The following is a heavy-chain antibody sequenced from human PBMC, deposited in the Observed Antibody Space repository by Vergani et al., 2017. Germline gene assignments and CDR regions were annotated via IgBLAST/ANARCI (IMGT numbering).Heavy chain of an antibody. J-gene: IGHJ6*03. Sequence: QVQLQQWGGGLLKPSETLSLTCVVNGGSFTSYHWTLIRQSPGEGLEWVGDIDHTGRPDYNPSLKIRLTMSVDKSRNQFSLTLNSVTATDTAIYFCARVNTETNGHLYYYYYMDVWGQGTAVTVS. V-gene: IGHV4-34*01. CDR2: IDHTGRP. D-gene: IGHD4-11*01. CDR3: ARVNTETNGHLYYYYYMDV. CDR1: GGSFTSYH.